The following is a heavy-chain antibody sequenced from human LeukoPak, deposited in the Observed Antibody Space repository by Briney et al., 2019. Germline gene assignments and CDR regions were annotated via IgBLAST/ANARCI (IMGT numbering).Heavy chain of an antibody. D-gene: IGHD1-26*01. J-gene: IGHJ4*02. Sequence: GTSLRLSCAASGFTFSSSALPWVRQAPGKGLEWVAIISYDGSNKYYADAVKGRFTISRDNFKNTLYLQMNRLRAEDTAVYYCARDSSGSLGDWGQGTLVTVSS. CDR3: ARDSSGSLGD. CDR1: GFTFSSSA. CDR2: ISYDGSNK. V-gene: IGHV3-30-3*01.